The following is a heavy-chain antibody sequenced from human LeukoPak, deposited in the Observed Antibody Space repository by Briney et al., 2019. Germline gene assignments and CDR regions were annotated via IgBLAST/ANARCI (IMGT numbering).Heavy chain of an antibody. CDR2: ISWNSGSI. Sequence: GRSLRLSCAASGFTFDDYAMHWVRQAPGKGLEWVSGISWNSGSIGYADSAKGRFTISRDNAKNSLYLQMNSLRAEDMALYYCAKVGYTYAFDIWGQGTMVTVSS. V-gene: IGHV3-9*03. CDR1: GFTFDDYA. CDR3: AKVGYTYAFDI. J-gene: IGHJ3*02. D-gene: IGHD5-24*01.